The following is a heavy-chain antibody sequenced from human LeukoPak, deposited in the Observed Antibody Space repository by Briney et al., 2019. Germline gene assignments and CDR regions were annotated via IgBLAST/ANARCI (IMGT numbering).Heavy chain of an antibody. CDR1: GFTFSSYA. Sequence: GGSLRLSCAASGFTFSSYAMSWVRQAPGKGLEWVSAISGSGGSTYYADSVKGRFTISRDNSKHTLYLQMNSLRAEDTAVYYCAKGVGAARPTRMVYFDYWGQGTLVTVSS. D-gene: IGHD6-6*01. J-gene: IGHJ4*02. V-gene: IGHV3-23*01. CDR2: ISGSGGST. CDR3: AKGVGAARPTRMVYFDY.